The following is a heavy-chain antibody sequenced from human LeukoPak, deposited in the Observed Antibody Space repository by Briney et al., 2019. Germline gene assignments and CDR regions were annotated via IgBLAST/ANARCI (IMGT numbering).Heavy chain of an antibody. J-gene: IGHJ3*02. CDR2: INPNSGGT. CDR3: ARESPLYGDETKDAFDI. V-gene: IGHV1-2*02. CDR1: GYTFTGYY. D-gene: IGHD4-17*01. Sequence: ASVKVSCKASGYTFTGYYMHWVRQAPGQGLEWMGWINPNSGGTNYAQKFQGRVTMTRDTSISTAYMELSRLRSDDTAVYYCARESPLYGDETKDAFDIWGQGTMVTVSS.